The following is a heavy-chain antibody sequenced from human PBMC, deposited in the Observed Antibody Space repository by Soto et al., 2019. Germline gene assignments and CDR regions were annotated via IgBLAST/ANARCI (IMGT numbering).Heavy chain of an antibody. V-gene: IGHV4-59*01. CDR1: GGSITSSY. J-gene: IGHJ6*02. CDR3: ARGEDAFFYYGLDV. CDR2: IYDTGISGYTPST. Sequence: SETLSLTCTVSGGSITSSYWCWIRRPPGKGLEWIAYIYDTGISGYTPSTSYNPSLKSRVTMSVDTSKSQFSLKLTSVTAADTAVYYCARGEDAFFYYGLDVWGQGITVTVSS.